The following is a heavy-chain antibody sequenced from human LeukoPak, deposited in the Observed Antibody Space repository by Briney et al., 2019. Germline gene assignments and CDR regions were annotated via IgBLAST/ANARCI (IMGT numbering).Heavy chain of an antibody. D-gene: IGHD3-3*01. CDR1: GYTFTGYY. Sequence: ASVKVSCKASGYTFTGYYMHWVRQAPGQGLEWMGWINPNSGGTNYAQKFQGRVTMTRDTSISTAYMEPSRLRSDDTAVYYCARGPYYDFWGGYPLYYYYMDVWGKGTTVTVSS. V-gene: IGHV1-2*02. J-gene: IGHJ6*03. CDR2: INPNSGGT. CDR3: ARGPYYDFWGGYPLYYYYMDV.